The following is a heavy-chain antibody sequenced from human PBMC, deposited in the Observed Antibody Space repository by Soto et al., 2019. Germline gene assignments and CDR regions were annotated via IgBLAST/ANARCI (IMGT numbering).Heavy chain of an antibody. Sequence: QVQLVQSGAEVKKPGASVKVSCKATVYTFTSYGINWVRQSTGQGLEWMGWMNPNSGNTGYAQKFQGRVTMTRNTSISTAYMELSSLRSEDTAVYYCARERSAAGTGWFDPWGQGTLVTVSS. V-gene: IGHV1-8*01. CDR1: VYTFTSYG. CDR3: ARERSAAGTGWFDP. CDR2: MNPNSGNT. D-gene: IGHD6-13*01. J-gene: IGHJ5*02.